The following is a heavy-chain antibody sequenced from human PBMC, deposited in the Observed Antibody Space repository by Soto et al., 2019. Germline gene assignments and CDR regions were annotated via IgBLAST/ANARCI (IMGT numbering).Heavy chain of an antibody. J-gene: IGHJ6*03. CDR3: ARETRNFGVVTIPNYYYYYMDV. CDR2: IIPILGIA. D-gene: IGHD3-3*02. CDR1: GGTFSSYT. Sequence: GASVKVSCKASGGTFSSYTISWVRQAPGQGLEWMGRIIPILGIANYAQKFQGRVTITADKSTSTAYMELSSLRSEDTAVYYCARETRNFGVVTIPNYYYYYMDVWGKGTTVTVSS. V-gene: IGHV1-69*04.